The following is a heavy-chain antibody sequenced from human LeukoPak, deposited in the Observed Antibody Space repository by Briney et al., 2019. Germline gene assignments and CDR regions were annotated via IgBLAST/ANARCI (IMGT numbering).Heavy chain of an antibody. CDR3: ARDRLKYCSSTSCPGITGGGY. CDR1: GYTFTSYG. Sequence: ASVKVSCKASGYTFTSYGISWVRQAPGQGLEWMGWISAYNGNTNYAQKLQGRVTMTTDTSTSTAYMELRSLRSDDTAVYYCARDRLKYCSSTSCPGITGGGYWGQGTLVTVSS. V-gene: IGHV1-18*01. J-gene: IGHJ4*02. D-gene: IGHD2-2*01. CDR2: ISAYNGNT.